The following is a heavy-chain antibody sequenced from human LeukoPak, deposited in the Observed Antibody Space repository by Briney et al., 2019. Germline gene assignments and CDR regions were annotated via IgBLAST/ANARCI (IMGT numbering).Heavy chain of an antibody. Sequence: AKVSCKASGYTFTSYAMNWVRQAPGQGLEWMGWINTNTGNPTYAQGFTGRFVFSLDTSVSTAYLQISSLKAEDTAVYYCARAQRIAAAVVWFGYWGQGTLVTVSS. J-gene: IGHJ4*02. CDR2: INTNTGNP. CDR1: GYTFTSYA. CDR3: ARAQRIAAAVVWFGY. V-gene: IGHV7-4-1*02. D-gene: IGHD6-13*01.